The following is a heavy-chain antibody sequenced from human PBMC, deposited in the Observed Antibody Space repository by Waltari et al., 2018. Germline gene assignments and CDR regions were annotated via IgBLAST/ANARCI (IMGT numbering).Heavy chain of an antibody. CDR1: GFTFSSYS. J-gene: IGHJ4*02. CDR3: ARDLPGITMVQGV. CDR2: ISSSSSYI. D-gene: IGHD3-10*01. V-gene: IGHV3-21*01. Sequence: EVQLVESGGGLVKPGGSLRLSCAASGFTFSSYSMNWVRQAPGKGLEWVSSISSSSSYIYYADSVKGRFTISRDNAKNSLYLQMNSLRAEDTAVYYCARDLPGITMVQGVWGQGTLVTVSS.